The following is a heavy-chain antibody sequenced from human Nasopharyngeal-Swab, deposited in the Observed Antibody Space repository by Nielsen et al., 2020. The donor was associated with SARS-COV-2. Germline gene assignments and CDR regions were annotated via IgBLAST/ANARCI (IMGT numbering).Heavy chain of an antibody. Sequence: ASVKVSCKASGYTFTSYYMHWVRQAPGQGLEWTGIINPSGGSTSYAQKFQGRVTMTRDTSTSTVYMELSSLRSEDTAVYYCARDSSHDAFDIWGQGTMVTVSS. CDR1: GYTFTSYY. V-gene: IGHV1-46*01. CDR2: INPSGGST. J-gene: IGHJ3*02. CDR3: ARDSSHDAFDI.